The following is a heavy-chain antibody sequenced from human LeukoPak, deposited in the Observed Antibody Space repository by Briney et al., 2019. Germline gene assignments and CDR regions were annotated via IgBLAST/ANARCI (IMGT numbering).Heavy chain of an antibody. CDR3: ARNAFYYYMDV. CDR1: GGSISSYY. J-gene: IGHJ6*03. V-gene: IGHV4-4*07. Sequence: SETLSLTCTVSGGSISSYYWSWIRQPAGKGLDWIGRIYTSGSTNYNPSLKSRVTMSVDTSKNQFSLKLSSVTAADTAVYYCARNAFYYYMDVWGKGTTVTVSS. CDR2: IYTSGST.